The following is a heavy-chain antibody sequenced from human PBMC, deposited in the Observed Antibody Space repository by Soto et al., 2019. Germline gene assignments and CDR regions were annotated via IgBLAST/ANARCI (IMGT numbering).Heavy chain of an antibody. CDR3: ARALTYDIVTGQILNYGMDV. CDR2: IGTAGDT. Sequence: EVQLVESGGGLVQPGGSLRLSCAASGFTFSSYDMHWVRQATGKGLEWVSAIGTAGDTYYPGSVKGRFTISRENAKNSLYLQMNSLRAGDTAVYYCARALTYDIVTGQILNYGMDVW. J-gene: IGHJ6*01. D-gene: IGHD3-9*01. V-gene: IGHV3-13*01. CDR1: GFTFSSYD.